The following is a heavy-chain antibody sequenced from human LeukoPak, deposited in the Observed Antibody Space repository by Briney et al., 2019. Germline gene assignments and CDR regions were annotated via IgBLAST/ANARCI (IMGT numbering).Heavy chain of an antibody. V-gene: IGHV3-9*01. J-gene: IGHJ6*03. CDR1: GFTFDDYS. D-gene: IGHD1-26*01. CDR3: AKDISLGRGYFYMDV. Sequence: PGRSLRLSCAASGFTFDDYSMHWVRHTPEKGLEWISGMSWNGNSIIYADSVKGRFTISRDNPKNYLYLQMNSMRPEDTVLYYCAKDISLGRGYFYMDVWGKGTTVTVSS. CDR2: MSWNGNSI.